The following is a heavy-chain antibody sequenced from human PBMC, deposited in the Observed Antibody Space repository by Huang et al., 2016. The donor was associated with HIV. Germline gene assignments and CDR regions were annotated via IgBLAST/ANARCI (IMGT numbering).Heavy chain of an antibody. V-gene: IGHV4-34*01. CDR3: ARDNYYYGSGSYYKPRWEYYFDY. CDR2: INHSGST. J-gene: IGHJ4*02. CDR1: GGSFSDYY. D-gene: IGHD3-10*01. Sequence: QVQLQQWGAGLLKPSETLSLTCAVYGGSFSDYYWSWIRQPPGKGLEWIGEINHSGSTNYNPSLKSRVTISVDPSKNQFSLKLSSVTAADTAVYYCARDNYYYGSGSYYKPRWEYYFDYWGQGTLVTVSS.